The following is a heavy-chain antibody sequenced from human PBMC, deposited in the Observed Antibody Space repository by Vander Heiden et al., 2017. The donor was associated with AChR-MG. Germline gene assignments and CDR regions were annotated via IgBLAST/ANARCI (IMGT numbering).Heavy chain of an antibody. D-gene: IGHD1-26*01. CDR3: ARAIRSWENIFDY. V-gene: IGHV3-33*01. CDR2: IWHDGSRK. CDR1: GFTYSDYG. J-gene: IGHJ4*02. Sequence: QVQQVESGGGVVQPGTSVRLSCELSGFTYSDYGRHWVRQAPGKGLEWVAVIWHDGSRKYYGDSVKGRFTISRDNSKNTLFLEMNSVRGEDTALYYCARAIRSWENIFDYWGQGSLVTVSS.